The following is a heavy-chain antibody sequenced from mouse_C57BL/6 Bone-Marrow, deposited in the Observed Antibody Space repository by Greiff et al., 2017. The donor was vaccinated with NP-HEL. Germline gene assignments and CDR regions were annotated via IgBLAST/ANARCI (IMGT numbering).Heavy chain of an antibody. CDR3: AGIYYYGSSPYAMDY. D-gene: IGHD1-1*01. Sequence: QVTLIVSGPGILQPSQTLSLTCSFSGFSLSTFGMGVGWIRQPSGKGLEWLAHIWWDDDKYYNPALKSRLTISKDTSKNQVFLKIANVDTADTATYYCAGIYYYGSSPYAMDYWGQGTSVTVSS. CDR1: GFSLSTFGMG. CDR2: IWWDDDK. V-gene: IGHV8-8*01. J-gene: IGHJ4*01.